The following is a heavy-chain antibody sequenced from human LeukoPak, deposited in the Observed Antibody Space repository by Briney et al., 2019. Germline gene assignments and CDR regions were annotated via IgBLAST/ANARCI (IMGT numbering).Heavy chain of an antibody. CDR1: GYTFTSNY. V-gene: IGHV1-46*01. CDR3: ARVFLGVAGIPQV. Sequence: ASVKVSCKAFGYTFTSNYMHWVRQAPGQGPEWMGVISPSGGSTTYAQKLQGRVTMTTDTSTSTAYMELRSLRSDDTAVYYCARVFLGVAGIPQVWGQGTLVTVSS. D-gene: IGHD6-19*01. J-gene: IGHJ4*02. CDR2: ISPSGGST.